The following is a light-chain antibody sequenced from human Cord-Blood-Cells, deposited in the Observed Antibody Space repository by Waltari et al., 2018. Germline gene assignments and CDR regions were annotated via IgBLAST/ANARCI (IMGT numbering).Light chain of an antibody. V-gene: IGKV3-15*01. CDR2: GAS. CDR3: QQYNNWPPLT. Sequence: EIVMTQSPATMSVSSGERATLSCRASQSVSGNLAWYQQQPGQAPRLLIYGASTRATGIPARFSGSGSGTELTLTISSLQSEDFAVDYCQQYNNWPPLTFGGGTKVGIK. J-gene: IGKJ4*01. CDR1: QSVSGN.